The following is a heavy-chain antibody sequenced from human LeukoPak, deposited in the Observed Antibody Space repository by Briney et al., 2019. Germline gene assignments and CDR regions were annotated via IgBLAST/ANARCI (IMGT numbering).Heavy chain of an antibody. V-gene: IGHV3-30*18. CDR3: TKNRTYYYDSSGYSVVSPSPGMDV. J-gene: IGHJ6*02. D-gene: IGHD3-22*01. CDR1: GFTFSSYG. CDR2: ISYDGSNK. Sequence: PGRSLRLSCAASGFTFSSYGVHWVRQAPGKGLEWVAVISYDGSNKYYADSVKGRFTLSRDNSKNTLYLQMNSLRAEDTAVYYCTKNRTYYYDSSGYSVVSPSPGMDVWGQGTTVTVSS.